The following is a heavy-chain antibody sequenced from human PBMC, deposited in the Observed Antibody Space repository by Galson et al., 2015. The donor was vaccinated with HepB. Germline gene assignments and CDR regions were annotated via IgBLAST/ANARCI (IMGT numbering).Heavy chain of an antibody. J-gene: IGHJ5*02. CDR3: ARADYDFWSGIS. CDR1: GGSISSGGYY. D-gene: IGHD3-3*01. CDR2: IYYSGST. V-gene: IGHV4-31*03. Sequence: TLSLTCTVSGGSISSGGYYWSWIRQHPGKGLEWIGYIYYSGSTYYNPSLKSRVTISVDTSKNQFSLKLSSVTAADTAVYYCARADYDFWSGISWGQGTLVTVSS.